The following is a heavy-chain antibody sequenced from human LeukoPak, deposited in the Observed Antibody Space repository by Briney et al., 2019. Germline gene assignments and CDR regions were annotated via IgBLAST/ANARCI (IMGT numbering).Heavy chain of an antibody. CDR2: INPSGGTT. CDR3: ARGGWYRSDY. V-gene: IGHV1-46*01. CDR1: GYTFISYY. Sequence: VTVSCKASGYTFISYYMHWVRQAPGQGLEWMGIINPSGGTTRLAQRVQSRITMTRDTSTSTVYMELSSLRSEDTAIYYCARGGWYRSDYWGQGTLVADPS. J-gene: IGHJ4*02. D-gene: IGHD6-19*01.